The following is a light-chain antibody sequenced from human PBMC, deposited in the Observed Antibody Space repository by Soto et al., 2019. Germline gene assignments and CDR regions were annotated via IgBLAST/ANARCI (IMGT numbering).Light chain of an antibody. CDR2: AAS. CDR1: QDITNF. CDR3: QQYDILPWT. Sequence: DIQMTQSPSSLSASVGDRVTINCQASQDITNFLNWYQQKPGKAPNLLIYAASNLDTGVPSRFSGSGSGTDFTFTISSLQPEDIATYYCQQYDILPWTFGQGTKVEIK. J-gene: IGKJ1*01. V-gene: IGKV1-33*01.